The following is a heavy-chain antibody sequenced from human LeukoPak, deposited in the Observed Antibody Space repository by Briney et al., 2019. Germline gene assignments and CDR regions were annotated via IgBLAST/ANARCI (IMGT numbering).Heavy chain of an antibody. CDR1: GFTFSSYA. CDR2: ISGSGGST. D-gene: IGHD3-22*01. CDR3: AKDLADYYDSSGYYCGFDY. Sequence: PGGSLRLSCAASGFTFSSYAMSWVRQAPGKGLEWVSAISGSGGSTYYADSVKGRFTISRDNSKNTLYLQMNSLRAEDTAVYYCAKDLADYYDSSGYYCGFDYWGQGTLVTVSS. V-gene: IGHV3-23*01. J-gene: IGHJ4*02.